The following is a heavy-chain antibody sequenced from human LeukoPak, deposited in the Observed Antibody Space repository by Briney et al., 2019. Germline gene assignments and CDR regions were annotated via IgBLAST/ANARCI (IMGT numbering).Heavy chain of an antibody. D-gene: IGHD6-19*01. CDR1: GFTFSSYA. Sequence: PGGSLRLSCAASGFTFSSYAMDWVRQAPGKGLEWVAVISYDGSNKYYADSVKGRFTISRDNSKNTLYLQMNSLRAEDTAVYYCARDRAARQWLAHYYYYYMDVWGKGTTVTVSS. V-gene: IGHV3-30*04. CDR3: ARDRAARQWLAHYYYYYMDV. CDR2: ISYDGSNK. J-gene: IGHJ6*03.